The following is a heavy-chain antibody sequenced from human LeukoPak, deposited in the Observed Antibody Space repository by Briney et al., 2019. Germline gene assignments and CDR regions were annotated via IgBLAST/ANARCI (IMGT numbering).Heavy chain of an antibody. CDR1: GYTFTDYS. CDR3: ARSGGMDY. D-gene: IGHD3-16*01. J-gene: IGHJ4*02. Sequence: ASVKVSCKASGYTFTDYSMHWMRQAPGQGLEWMGWINPNSGDTNYAQKFQGRVTMTRDTSISTAYMELSSLRSDDTAVYFCARSGGMDYWGQGTLVTVSS. V-gene: IGHV1-2*02. CDR2: INPNSGDT.